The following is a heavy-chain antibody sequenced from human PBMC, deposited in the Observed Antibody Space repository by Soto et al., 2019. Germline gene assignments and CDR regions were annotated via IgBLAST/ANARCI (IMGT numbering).Heavy chain of an antibody. CDR1: GFTFSSHG. J-gene: IGHJ5*02. Sequence: QVQLVESGGGVVQPGRSLRLSCAASGFTFSSHGFHWVRQAPGRGLEWVAVISYDGNYKYYADSVKGRFTISRDTSRNTLYLQMNSLRADDTAVYYCARDNNYKAWFDPWGQGTLVTVSS. V-gene: IGHV3-30*03. CDR2: ISYDGNYK. CDR3: ARDNNYKAWFDP. D-gene: IGHD4-4*01.